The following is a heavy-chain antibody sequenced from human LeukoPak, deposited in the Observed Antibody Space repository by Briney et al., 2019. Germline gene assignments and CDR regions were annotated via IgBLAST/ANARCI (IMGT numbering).Heavy chain of an antibody. CDR1: VYTFTSYD. CDR3: ARGIVRRLWFGELLKGGSRNWFDP. CDR2: MNPNSGNT. Sequence: GASVKVSCKASVYTFTSYDINWVRQATGQGLEWMGLMNPNSGNTGYAQKFQGRVTMIRDTSISTAHMELSSLRSEDTAVYYCARGIVRRLWFGELLKGGSRNWFDPWGQGTLVTVSS. J-gene: IGHJ5*02. V-gene: IGHV1-8*01. D-gene: IGHD3-10*01.